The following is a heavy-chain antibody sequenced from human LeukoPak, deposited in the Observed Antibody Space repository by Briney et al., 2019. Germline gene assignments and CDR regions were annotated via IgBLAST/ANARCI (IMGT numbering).Heavy chain of an antibody. Sequence: GGSLRLSCAASEFTFSNYAMSWVRQAPGKGLEWVSTVSDSGSSTYYADSVKGRFTISRDNAKSSLYLQMDSLRAEDTAVYYCARRYFDLWGRGTLVTVSS. J-gene: IGHJ2*01. CDR2: VSDSGSST. V-gene: IGHV3-23*01. CDR3: ARRYFDL. CDR1: EFTFSNYA.